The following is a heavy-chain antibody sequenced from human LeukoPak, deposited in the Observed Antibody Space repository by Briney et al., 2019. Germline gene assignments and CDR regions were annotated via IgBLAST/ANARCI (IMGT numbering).Heavy chain of an antibody. Sequence: SETLSLTCTVSGGSISSSSYYWSWIRQPAGKGLEWIGRIYTSGSTNYNPSLKSRVTMSVDTSKNQFSLKLSSVTAADTAVYYCARDGGYCSSTSCPPDAFDIWGQGTMVTVSS. J-gene: IGHJ3*02. CDR2: IYTSGST. CDR1: GGSISSSSYY. CDR3: ARDGGYCSSTSCPPDAFDI. V-gene: IGHV4-61*02. D-gene: IGHD2-2*01.